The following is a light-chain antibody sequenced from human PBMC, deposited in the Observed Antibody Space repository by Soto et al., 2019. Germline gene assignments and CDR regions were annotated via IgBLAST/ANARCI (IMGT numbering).Light chain of an antibody. V-gene: IGKV1-5*03. Sequence: DIQMTQSPSTLSTSVGDRVTITCRVSHNISSWLSWYQQKPGKAPNLLIYKASSLDSGVPSRFSGSGSGTEFTLTISSLQPDDFATYFCQQYSSYWWTFGQGTKVDIK. CDR1: HNISSW. CDR2: KAS. CDR3: QQYSSYWWT. J-gene: IGKJ1*01.